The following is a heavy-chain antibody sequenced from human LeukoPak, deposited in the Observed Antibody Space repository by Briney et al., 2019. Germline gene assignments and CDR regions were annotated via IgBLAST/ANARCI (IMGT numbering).Heavy chain of an antibody. V-gene: IGHV4-34*01. Sequence: SKTLSLTCAVYGGSFSGYYWSWIRQPPGKGLEWIGEINHSGSTNYNPSLKSRVTISVDTSKNQFSLKLSSVTAAGTAVYYCARVGTTTVRPFDYWGQGTLVTVSS. CDR3: ARVGTTTVRPFDY. J-gene: IGHJ4*02. CDR2: INHSGST. D-gene: IGHD4-17*01. CDR1: GGSFSGYY.